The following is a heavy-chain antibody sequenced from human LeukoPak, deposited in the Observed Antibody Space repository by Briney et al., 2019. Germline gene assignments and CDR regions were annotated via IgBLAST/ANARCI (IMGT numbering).Heavy chain of an antibody. CDR2: ISAYNGNT. Sequence: ASVKVSCKASLYTFTSYGISWVRQAPGQGLEGMGWISAYNGNTNYAQKLQGRVTMTIDTSTSTAYMELRSLRSADTAVYYCARGQGGWFVAWGGGALVTVAS. CDR1: LYTFTSYG. V-gene: IGHV1-18*01. D-gene: IGHD2-15*01. J-gene: IGHJ5*02. CDR3: ARGQGGWFVA.